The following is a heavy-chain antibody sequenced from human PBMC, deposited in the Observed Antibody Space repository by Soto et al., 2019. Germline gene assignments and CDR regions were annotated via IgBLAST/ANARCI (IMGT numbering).Heavy chain of an antibody. Sequence: GGSLRLSCAASGFTVSDSYMNWVRQAPGKGLQWVSVIYTGGSTYYEDSVKGRFTISRDTSKNTLYLQMNSLRAEDTAVYYCATSERYSNHHFDFWGQGTLVTVSS. D-gene: IGHD4-4*01. CDR3: ATSERYSNHHFDF. V-gene: IGHV3-53*01. CDR2: IYTGGST. CDR1: GFTVSDSY. J-gene: IGHJ4*02.